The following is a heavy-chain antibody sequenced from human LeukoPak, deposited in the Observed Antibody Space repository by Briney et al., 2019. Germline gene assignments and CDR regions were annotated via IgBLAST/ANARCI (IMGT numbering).Heavy chain of an antibody. CDR1: GFTLSNYN. CDR2: ISSSGSTI. CDR3: AELGITMIGGV. V-gene: IGHV3-48*04. D-gene: IGHD3-10*02. Sequence: GGSLRLSCAASGFTLSNYNMNWVRQAPGKGLEWVSYISSSGSTIYYADSVKGRFTISRDNAKNSLYLQMNSLRAEDTAVYYCAELGITMIGGVWGKGTTVTISS. J-gene: IGHJ6*04.